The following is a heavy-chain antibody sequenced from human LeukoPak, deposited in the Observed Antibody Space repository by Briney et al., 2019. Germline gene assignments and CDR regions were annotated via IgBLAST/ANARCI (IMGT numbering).Heavy chain of an antibody. CDR1: GDRVSSNSAA. J-gene: IGHJ4*02. Sequence: SQTLSLTCAISGDRVSSNSAAWNWIRQSPSRGLEWLGRTYYRSKWYNDYAVSVKSRITINPDTSKNQFSLQLNSVTPEDTAVYYCARDGYYGSGSYYNRVDYWGQGTLVTVSS. CDR2: TYYRSKWYN. D-gene: IGHD3-10*01. CDR3: ARDGYYGSGSYYNRVDY. V-gene: IGHV6-1*01.